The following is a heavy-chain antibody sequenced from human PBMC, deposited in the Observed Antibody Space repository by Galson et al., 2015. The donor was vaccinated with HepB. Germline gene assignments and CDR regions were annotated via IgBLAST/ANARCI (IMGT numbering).Heavy chain of an antibody. V-gene: IGHV4-34*01. J-gene: IGHJ4*02. Sequence: SETLSLTCAVYGGSFSGYFWSWIRQSPGKGLEWIGETTHYGRTNYNPSLKSRVTISVDTSKNQISLKLGSATAADTAVYYCAGVVDIKFQLLSVPYYFDYWGQGTLVTVSS. CDR2: TTHYGRT. CDR1: GGSFSGYF. D-gene: IGHD2-2*01. CDR3: AGVVDIKFQLLSVPYYFDY.